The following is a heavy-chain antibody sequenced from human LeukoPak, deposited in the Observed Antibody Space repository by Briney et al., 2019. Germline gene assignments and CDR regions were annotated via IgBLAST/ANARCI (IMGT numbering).Heavy chain of an antibody. CDR1: GGSCDDYY. V-gene: IGHV4-34*01. J-gene: IGHJ4*02. Sequence: SETLSLTCAVYGGSCDDYYCSWLRQPPGKGLEWIGEIHPSGIFYYNSSLLSRVTISIDTSKSQFSLRLTSVTAADTAFYYCARGRDRSRAGDHWGQGSLVTVSS. CDR2: IHPSGIF. CDR3: ARGRDRSRAGDH. D-gene: IGHD5-24*01.